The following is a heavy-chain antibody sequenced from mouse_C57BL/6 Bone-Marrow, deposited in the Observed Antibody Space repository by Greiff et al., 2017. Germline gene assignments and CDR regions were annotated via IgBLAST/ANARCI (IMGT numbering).Heavy chain of an antibody. V-gene: IGHV1-59*01. J-gene: IGHJ2*01. Sequence: QVQLQQPGAELVRPGTSVKLSCKASGYTFTSYWMHWVKQRPGQGLEWIGVIDPSDSYTNYNQKFKGKATLTVDTSSSTAYMQLSSLTSEDSAVYYCARAILRPDYWGQGTTLTVSS. CDR2: IDPSDSYT. CDR1: GYTFTSYW. D-gene: IGHD1-2*01. CDR3: ARAILRPDY.